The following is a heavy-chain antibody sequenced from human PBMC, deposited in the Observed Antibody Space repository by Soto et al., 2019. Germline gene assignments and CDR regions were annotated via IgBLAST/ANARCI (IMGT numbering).Heavy chain of an antibody. CDR3: ARDQKTSGGQHWAFNYFDS. D-gene: IGHD7-27*01. Sequence: ESGGGVVQPGRSLRLSCAASGFSFSISPMHWVRQAPGKGPEWVALISYDGTNKFYADSVKGRFTISRDNSKSTLYLQVDSLRPEDAAVYYCARDQKTSGGQHWAFNYFDSWGQGTLVTVSS. V-gene: IGHV3-30-3*01. CDR1: GFSFSISP. J-gene: IGHJ4*02. CDR2: ISYDGTNK.